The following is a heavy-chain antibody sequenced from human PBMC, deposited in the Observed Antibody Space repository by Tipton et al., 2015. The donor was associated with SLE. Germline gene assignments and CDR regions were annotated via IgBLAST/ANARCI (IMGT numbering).Heavy chain of an antibody. Sequence: TLSLTCTVSGASMSGYCWSWIRQSPGKGLEWIGYIFDNGNSNYNPSLKSRVTISIDTSKNQFSLRLTSLTAADTAVYYCARVVYSFSDAFDIWGQGTLVTVSS. J-gene: IGHJ3*02. V-gene: IGHV4-59*01. CDR1: GASMSGYC. CDR3: ARVVYSFSDAFDI. CDR2: IFDNGNS. D-gene: IGHD6-13*01.